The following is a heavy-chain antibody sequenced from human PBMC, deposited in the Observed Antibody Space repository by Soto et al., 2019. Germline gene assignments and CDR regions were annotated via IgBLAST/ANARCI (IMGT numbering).Heavy chain of an antibody. Sequence: QVQLQESGPGLVKPSETLSLTCTVSGGSIDSYYWTWIRQPPGKGLEWIGYVYYTGTTTYSPSLKSRVTISVDTSMNQDSLKLSSVTAADTAFYYCARLGGYYQSLDTWGQGTLVTVSS. CDR2: VYYTGTT. D-gene: IGHD3-22*01. V-gene: IGHV4-59*08. CDR3: ARLGGYYQSLDT. J-gene: IGHJ5*02. CDR1: GGSIDSYY.